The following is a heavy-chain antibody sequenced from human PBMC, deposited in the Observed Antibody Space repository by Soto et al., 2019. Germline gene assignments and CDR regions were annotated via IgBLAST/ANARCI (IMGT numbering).Heavy chain of an antibody. CDR1: GYSFTSYW. Sequence: GECLKSSGKGSGYSFTSYWISWVRQMPGKGLEWMGRIDPSDSYTNYSPSFQGHVTISADKSISTAYLQWSSLKASDTAMYYCARHALTSPYDYWGQGTLVTVSS. D-gene: IGHD2-2*01. J-gene: IGHJ4*02. CDR2: IDPSDSYT. CDR3: ARHALTSPYDY. V-gene: IGHV5-10-1*01.